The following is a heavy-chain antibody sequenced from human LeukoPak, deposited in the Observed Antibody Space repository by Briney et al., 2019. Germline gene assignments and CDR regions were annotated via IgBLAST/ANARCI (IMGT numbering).Heavy chain of an antibody. V-gene: IGHV3-48*03. CDR2: ISSSGSTI. Sequence: GGSLRLSCAASGFTFSSYEMNWVRQAPGKGLEWVSYISSSGSTIYYADSVKGRFTISRDNAKNLLYLQMNSVRAEDTAVYYCARDFSRDSSGWYAPRASFYYGMDVWGQGTTVTVSS. CDR1: GFTFSSYE. D-gene: IGHD6-19*01. J-gene: IGHJ6*02. CDR3: ARDFSRDSSGWYAPRASFYYGMDV.